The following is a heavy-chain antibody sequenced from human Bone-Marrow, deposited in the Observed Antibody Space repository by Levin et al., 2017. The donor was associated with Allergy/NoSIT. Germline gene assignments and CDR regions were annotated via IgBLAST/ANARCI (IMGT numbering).Heavy chain of an antibody. CDR2: TKNRASRYTT. CDR1: GFTFSDHY. V-gene: IGHV3-72*01. Sequence: PGGSLRLSCAAAGFTFSDHYMDWVRQAPGRGLEWVARTKNRASRYTTEYAASVEGRFTISRDHSKNSVFLQMNRLKTDDTAVYYCVSPQSYGGTWHDYWGQGTLVTVSS. D-gene: IGHD1-1*01. J-gene: IGHJ4*02. CDR3: VSPQSYGGTWHDY.